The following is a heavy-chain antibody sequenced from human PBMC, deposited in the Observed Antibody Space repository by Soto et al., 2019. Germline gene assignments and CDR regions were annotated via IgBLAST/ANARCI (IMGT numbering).Heavy chain of an antibody. CDR1: GFIFSSYA. CDR3: AKDWGRVLGAENYWYY. CDR2: ISGSDSST. Sequence: EVQLLESGGGLVQPGGSLRLSCAASGFIFSSYAMSWVRQAQGKGLEWVSGISGSDSSTYYADSVKGRFTISRDNSKSTLYLQMNSLRAEDTAVYYCAKDWGRVLGAENYWYYWGQGTLVTVSS. V-gene: IGHV3-23*01. D-gene: IGHD2-8*02. J-gene: IGHJ4*02.